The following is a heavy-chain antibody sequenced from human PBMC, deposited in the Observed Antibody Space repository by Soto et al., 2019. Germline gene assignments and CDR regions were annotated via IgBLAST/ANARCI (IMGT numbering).Heavy chain of an antibody. CDR1: GFTFSSYG. V-gene: IGHV3-30*18. CDR2: ISYDGSNK. Sequence: PGGSLRLSCAASGFTFSSYGMHWVRQAPGKGLEWVAVISYDGSNKYYADSVKGRFTISRDNSKNTLYLQMNSLRAEDTAVYYCAKLISGSSWLPAYYYYGMDVWGQGTTVTVSS. D-gene: IGHD6-13*01. J-gene: IGHJ6*02. CDR3: AKLISGSSWLPAYYYYGMDV.